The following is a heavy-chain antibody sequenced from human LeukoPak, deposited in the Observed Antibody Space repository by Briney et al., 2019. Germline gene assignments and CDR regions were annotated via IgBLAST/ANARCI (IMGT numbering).Heavy chain of an antibody. CDR1: GFTFSDYY. D-gene: IGHD4-17*01. V-gene: IGHV3-11*04. CDR3: ARGGYGDSYYFDY. J-gene: IGHJ4*02. Sequence: GGSLRLSCAASGFTFSDYYMSWIRQAPGKGLEWVSYISSRGTTIYYADSAKGRFTISRDNAKNSLYLQMNSLRAEDTAVYYCARGGYGDSYYFDYWGQGTLVTVSS. CDR2: ISSRGTTI.